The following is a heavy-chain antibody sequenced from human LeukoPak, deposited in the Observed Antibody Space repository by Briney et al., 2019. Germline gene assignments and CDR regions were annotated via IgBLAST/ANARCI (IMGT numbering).Heavy chain of an antibody. CDR2: ISRSSSHT. J-gene: IGHJ3*01. CDR3: RAWLDSFDV. V-gene: IGHV3-11*06. CDR1: GFTFSDYY. D-gene: IGHD5-12*01. Sequence: PGGSLRLSCAASGFTFSDYYMNWIRQAPGKGLEWVSYISRSSSHTKYADSVKGRFTTSRDNANNSLYLYMNSLRAEDTAVYYCRAWLDSFDVWGQGTMVTVSS.